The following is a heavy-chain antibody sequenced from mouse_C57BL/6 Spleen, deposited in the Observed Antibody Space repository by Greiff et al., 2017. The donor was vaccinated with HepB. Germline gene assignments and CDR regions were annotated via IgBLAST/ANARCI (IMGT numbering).Heavy chain of an antibody. D-gene: IGHD2-2*01. CDR1: GFTFSSYA. CDR3: ARDRLHGLFAY. J-gene: IGHJ3*01. Sequence: EVHLVESGGGLVKPGGSLKLSCAASGFTFSSYAMSWVRQTPEKRLEWVATISDGGSYTYYTDNVKGRFTISRDKAKNNLYLQMSHLKSEDTAMYYCARDRLHGLFAYWGQGTLVTVSA. V-gene: IGHV5-4*01. CDR2: ISDGGSYT.